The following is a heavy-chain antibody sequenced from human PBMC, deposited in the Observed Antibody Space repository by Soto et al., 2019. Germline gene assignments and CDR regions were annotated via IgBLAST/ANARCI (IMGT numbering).Heavy chain of an antibody. CDR3: ARAGRLMVYALEY. Sequence: QVQLVQSGAEVKKPGASVKVSCKASGYTFTSHYMHWVRQAPGQGLEWMGIINPHGENTDYAQKFKGRITMTRDTSTSTVYMELSNLRPEDTAVYYCARAGRLMVYALEYWGQGTLLTVSS. V-gene: IGHV1-46*01. CDR2: INPHGENT. D-gene: IGHD2-8*01. J-gene: IGHJ4*02. CDR1: GYTFTSHY.